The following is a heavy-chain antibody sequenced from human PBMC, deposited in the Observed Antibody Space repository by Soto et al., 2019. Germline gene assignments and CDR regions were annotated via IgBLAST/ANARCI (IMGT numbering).Heavy chain of an antibody. CDR3: ARVSGWSIDY. V-gene: IGHV3-74*01. CDR1: GFTFSSYG. D-gene: IGHD6-19*01. Sequence: GGSLRLSCAASGFTFSSYGMSWVRQAPGKGLEWVSAISSNGSSTNYAESVKGRFTISRDNAKNTLYLQMNSLRAEDTAVYYCARVSGWSIDYWGQGTLVTVSS. CDR2: ISSNGSST. J-gene: IGHJ4*02.